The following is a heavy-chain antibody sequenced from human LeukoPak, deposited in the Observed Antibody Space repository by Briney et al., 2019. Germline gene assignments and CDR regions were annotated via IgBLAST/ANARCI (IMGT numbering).Heavy chain of an antibody. CDR1: GGSISSGGYY. V-gene: IGHV4-31*03. D-gene: IGHD2-15*01. CDR2: IYYSGST. CDR3: AREELKCSGGSCYYYGMDV. Sequence: SETLSLTCTVSGGSISSGGYYWSWIRQHAGKGLEWIGYIYYSGSTYYNPSLKSRVTISVDTSKSQFSLKLSSVTAADTAVYYCAREELKCSGGSCYYYGMDVWGKGTTVTVSS. J-gene: IGHJ6*04.